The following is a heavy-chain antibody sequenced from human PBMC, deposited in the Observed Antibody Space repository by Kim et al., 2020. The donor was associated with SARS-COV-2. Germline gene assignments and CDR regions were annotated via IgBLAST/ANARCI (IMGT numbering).Heavy chain of an antibody. CDR1: GFTFNTFP. CDR3: ARLLHCPDNRCSGIDY. J-gene: IGHJ4*02. Sequence: GGSLRLSCSASGFTFNTFPMNWVRQTPGKGLESVSTISPAGDSIYYPDSVRGRFTVSRDNSKNTLYLQMNSLRAEDTAVYYCARLLHCPDNRCSGIDYWGQGAQVTVSS. CDR2: ISPAGDSI. D-gene: IGHD3-22*01. V-gene: IGHV3-23*01.